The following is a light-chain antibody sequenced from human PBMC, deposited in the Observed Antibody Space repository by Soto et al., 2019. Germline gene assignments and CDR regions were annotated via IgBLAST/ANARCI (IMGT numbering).Light chain of an antibody. CDR1: QSVNSN. CDR3: QQHGQWPIT. Sequence: EIVMTQSPATLSVSPGERATLSFRASQSVNSNYLAWYQQKPGQAPRLLIDGVSKRATDIPDRFSGSGSGTEFTLTISSLQPEDFATYYCQQHGQWPITFGQGTRLEI. CDR2: GVS. V-gene: IGKV3D-15*01. J-gene: IGKJ5*01.